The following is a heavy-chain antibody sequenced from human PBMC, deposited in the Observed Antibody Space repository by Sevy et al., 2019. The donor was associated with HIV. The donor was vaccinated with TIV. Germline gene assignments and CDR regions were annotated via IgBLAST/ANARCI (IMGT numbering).Heavy chain of an antibody. CDR2: ISSNGGST. V-gene: IGHV3-64D*06. CDR1: GFTFSSYA. CDR3: VREARDDYSLIYYYYYGMDV. Sequence: GGSLRLSCSASGFTFSSYAMHWVRQAPGKGLEYVSAISSNGGSTYYADSVKGRFTISRDNSKNTLYLKMSSLRAEDTAVYYCVREARDDYSLIYYYYYGMDVWGQGTTVTVSS. D-gene: IGHD4-4*01. J-gene: IGHJ6*02.